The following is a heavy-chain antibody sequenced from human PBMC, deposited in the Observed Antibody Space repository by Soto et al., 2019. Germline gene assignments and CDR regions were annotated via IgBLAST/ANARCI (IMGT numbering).Heavy chain of an antibody. J-gene: IGHJ6*03. CDR2: IYYSGST. D-gene: IGHD3-3*01. Sequence: QVQLQESSPGLVKPSETLSPTCTVSGGSISSYYWSWIRQPPGKGLEWIGYIYYSGSTNYNPSLKSRVTVSVDTSKNQFSLKLSSVTAADTAVYYCAREAYETENYYMDVWGKGTTVTVSS. V-gene: IGHV4-59*01. CDR1: GGSISSYY. CDR3: AREAYETENYYMDV.